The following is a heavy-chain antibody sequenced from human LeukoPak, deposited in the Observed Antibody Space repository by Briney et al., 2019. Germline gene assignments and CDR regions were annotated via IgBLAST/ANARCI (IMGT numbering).Heavy chain of an antibody. Sequence: PGGSLRLSCAASGFTFSGYWMHWVRHAPGKGLVWVSRINGDRSSTSYADSVKGRFTISRDNARNTLYLQMNSLRAEDTAVYYCAKDSPYAYYGSGSYWDYWGQGTLVTVSS. V-gene: IGHV3-74*01. CDR3: AKDSPYAYYGSGSYWDY. D-gene: IGHD3-10*01. CDR2: INGDRSST. J-gene: IGHJ4*02. CDR1: GFTFSGYW.